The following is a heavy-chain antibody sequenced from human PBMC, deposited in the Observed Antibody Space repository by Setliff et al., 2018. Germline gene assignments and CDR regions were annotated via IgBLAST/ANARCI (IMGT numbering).Heavy chain of an antibody. CDR1: GGSISGFA. J-gene: IGHJ4*02. Sequence: KTSETLSLTCTVSGGSISGFAWNWIRQFPGKRLEWIGEISSSGGTLYTPSLRSRVSMSVDTSRNQFSLNLTSMTAADTAVYYCARIWGYGDFSFGYRGQGTLVTVSS. CDR3: ARIWGYGDFSFGY. CDR2: ISSSGGT. V-gene: IGHV4-59*01. D-gene: IGHD4-17*01.